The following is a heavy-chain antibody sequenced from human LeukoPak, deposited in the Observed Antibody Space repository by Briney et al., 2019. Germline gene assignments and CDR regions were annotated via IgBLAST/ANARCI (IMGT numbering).Heavy chain of an antibody. CDR3: AKLPLGEVKRGNCYYYMDV. V-gene: IGHV4-30-4*08. CDR2: IYYSGST. Sequence: SQTLSLTCTVSGGSISSGDYYWSWLRQPPGKGLEWIGYIYYSGSTYYNPSLKSRVTISVDTSKNQFSLKLSSVTAADTAVYYCAKLPLGEVKRGNCYYYMDVWGKGTTVTVSS. J-gene: IGHJ6*03. D-gene: IGHD1-26*01. CDR1: GGSISSGDYY.